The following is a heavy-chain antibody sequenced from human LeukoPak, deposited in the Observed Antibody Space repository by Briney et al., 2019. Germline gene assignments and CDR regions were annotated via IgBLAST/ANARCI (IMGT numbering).Heavy chain of an antibody. J-gene: IGHJ4*02. CDR2: IYDSGTT. D-gene: IGHD6-19*01. Sequence: PSETLSLTCTVSGGSIDNYWSWIRQPPGKGLEWIGYIYDSGTTKYNPSLNSRATISVDTSKSQFSLQLTSVTAADTAVYYCARRNSDSGWFRDDFWGQGTLVTVSS. CDR3: ARRNSDSGWFRDDF. CDR1: GGSIDNY. V-gene: IGHV4-59*08.